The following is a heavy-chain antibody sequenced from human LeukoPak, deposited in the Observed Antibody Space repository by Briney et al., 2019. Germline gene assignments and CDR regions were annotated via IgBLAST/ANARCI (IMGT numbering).Heavy chain of an antibody. CDR3: ARDRGSGWYNGYYYYMDV. Sequence: GGSLRLSCAASGFNVSSNYMSWVRQAPGKGLEWVSIIYSGGSTYYADSVKGRLIISRDKSKNTLYLQMNSLRAEDTAVYYCARDRGSGWYNGYYYYMDVWGKGTTVTISS. CDR1: GFNVSSNY. V-gene: IGHV3-66*01. J-gene: IGHJ6*03. D-gene: IGHD6-19*01. CDR2: IYSGGST.